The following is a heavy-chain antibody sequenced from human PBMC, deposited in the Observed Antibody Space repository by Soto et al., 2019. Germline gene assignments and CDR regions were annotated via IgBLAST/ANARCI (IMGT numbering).Heavy chain of an antibody. J-gene: IGHJ5*02. CDR2: IYYSGST. CDR1: GGSISSYY. Sequence: SETLSLTCTVSGGSISSYYWSWIRQPPGKGLEWIGYIYYSGSTNYNPSLKSRVTISVDTSKNQFSLKLSSVTAADTAVYYCASSGWGTGHWFDPWGQGTLVTVSS. V-gene: IGHV4-59*08. CDR3: ASSGWGTGHWFDP. D-gene: IGHD6-19*01.